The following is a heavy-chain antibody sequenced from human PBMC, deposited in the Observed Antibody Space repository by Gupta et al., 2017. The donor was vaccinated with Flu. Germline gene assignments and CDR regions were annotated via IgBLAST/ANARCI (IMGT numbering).Heavy chain of an antibody. Sequence: YAIHWVRQAPGKGLEWVAGISYDGRDQYYGDSVKGRFSVSRDNAQNSVFLQMNSLSTEDTAVYFCAKRGGTYYNILTGLDYWGQGILVTVSS. CDR1: YA. D-gene: IGHD3-9*01. J-gene: IGHJ4*02. V-gene: IGHV3-30*18. CDR2: ISYDGRDQ. CDR3: AKRGGTYYNILTGLDY.